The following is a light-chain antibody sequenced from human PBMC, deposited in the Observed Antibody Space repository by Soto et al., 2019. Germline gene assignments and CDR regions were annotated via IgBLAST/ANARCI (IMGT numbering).Light chain of an antibody. CDR2: AAS. Sequence: DSPATQSLSSASAYGGDRDTIHCGASQGIRSWLAWYQQKPGKAPKLLIYAASSLQSGVPSRFSGSGSGTDFTLTISSLQPEDFATYYCQQANSCPWTFGQGTKV. J-gene: IGKJ1*01. V-gene: IGKV1-12*01. CDR1: QGIRSW. CDR3: QQANSCPWT.